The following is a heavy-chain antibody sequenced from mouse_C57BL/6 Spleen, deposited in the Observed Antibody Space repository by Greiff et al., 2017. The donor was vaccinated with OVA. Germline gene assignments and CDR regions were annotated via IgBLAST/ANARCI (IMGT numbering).Heavy chain of an antibody. V-gene: IGHV3-1*01. CDR2: ISYSGST. D-gene: IGHD1-1*01. CDR3: ARGQDYYGSSPCDY. CDR1: GYSITSGYD. J-gene: IGHJ2*01. Sequence: EVQLQQSGPGMVKPSQSLSLTCTVTGYSITSGYDWHWIRHFPGNKLEWMGYISYSGSTNYNPSLKSRISITHDTSKNHFFLKLNSVTTEDTATYYCARGQDYYGSSPCDYWGQGTTLTVSS.